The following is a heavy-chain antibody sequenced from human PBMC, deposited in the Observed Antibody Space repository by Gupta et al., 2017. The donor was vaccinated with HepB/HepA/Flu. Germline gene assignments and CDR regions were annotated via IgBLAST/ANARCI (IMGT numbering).Heavy chain of an antibody. Sequence: QVQLVQAGAEVKKPGASVKVSCKVSGYTLPELSMHWVRQAPGKGLEWMGGFDPEDGETIYAQKFQGRVTMTEDTSTDTAYMELSSLRSEDTAVYYCATEGSMATITSRDAFDIWGQGTMVTVSS. D-gene: IGHD5-12*01. V-gene: IGHV1-24*01. CDR2: FDPEDGET. J-gene: IGHJ3*02. CDR3: ATEGSMATITSRDAFDI. CDR1: GYTLPELS.